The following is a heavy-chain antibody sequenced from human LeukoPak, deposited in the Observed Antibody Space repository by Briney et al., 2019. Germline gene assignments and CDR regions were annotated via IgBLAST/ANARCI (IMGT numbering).Heavy chain of an antibody. CDR1: GFTFDDYA. D-gene: IGHD2-15*01. Sequence: PGGSLRLSCAVSGFTFDDYAMHWVRQAPGKGLEWVSLIGGDGGSTNYADSVKGRFTISRDNSKDSLYLQMNSLRTEDTALYYCVKDMSYGRFEYFDYWGRDTVDTVSS. CDR3: VKDMSYGRFEYFDY. J-gene: IGHJ4*02. V-gene: IGHV3-43*02. CDR2: IGGDGGST.